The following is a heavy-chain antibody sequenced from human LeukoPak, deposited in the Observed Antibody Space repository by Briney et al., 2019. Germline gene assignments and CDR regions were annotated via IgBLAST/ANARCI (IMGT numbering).Heavy chain of an antibody. CDR1: GYTFTGYY. CDR3: ARDPEWELTGADY. D-gene: IGHD1-26*01. J-gene: IGHJ4*02. V-gene: IGHV1-2*06. Sequence: ASVKVSCKASGYTFTGYYMHWVRQAPGQGPEWMGRINPNSGGTNYAQKFQGRVTMTRDTSISTAYMELSRLRSDDTAVYYCARDPEWELTGADYWGQGTLVTVSS. CDR2: INPNSGGT.